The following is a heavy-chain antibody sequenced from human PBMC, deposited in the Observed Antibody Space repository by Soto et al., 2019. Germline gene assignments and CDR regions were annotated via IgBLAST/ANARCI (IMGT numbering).Heavy chain of an antibody. J-gene: IGHJ6*02. CDR1: GYTFTSYY. CDR2: INPSGGST. CDR3: ARDAHYDSSGYYDYYYYGMDV. Sequence: QVQLVQSGAEVKKLGASVKVSCKASGYTFTSYYMHWVRQAPGQGLEWMGIINPSGGSTSYAQKFQGRVTMTRDTSTSTVYMELSSLRSEDTAVYYCARDAHYDSSGYYDYYYYGMDVWGQGTTVTVSS. D-gene: IGHD3-22*01. V-gene: IGHV1-46*01.